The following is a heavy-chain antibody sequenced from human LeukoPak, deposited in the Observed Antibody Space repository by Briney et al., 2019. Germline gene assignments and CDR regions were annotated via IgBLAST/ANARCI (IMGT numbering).Heavy chain of an antibody. V-gene: IGHV3-30*18. CDR1: GFTFSSCG. CDR2: ISYDGSNK. Sequence: GGSLRLSCAASGFTFSSCGMHWVRQAPGKGLEWVAVISYDGSNKYYADSVKGRFTISRDNSKNTLYLQMNSLRAEDTAVYYCAKKGDGYYYYYYYMDVWGKGTTVTISS. J-gene: IGHJ6*03. CDR3: AKKGDGYYYYYYYMDV. D-gene: IGHD3-16*01.